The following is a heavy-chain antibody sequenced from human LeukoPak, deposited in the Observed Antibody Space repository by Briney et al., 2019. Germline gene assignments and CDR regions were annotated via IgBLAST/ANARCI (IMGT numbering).Heavy chain of an antibody. CDR2: INPNSGGT. Sequence: ASVKVSCKASGYTFIGYYMHGVRQAPGQGLEWMGWINPNSGGTNYAQKFQGRVTMTRDTSISTAYMELSRLRSDDTAVYYCARGGRTYYYDSSGYYPDYWGQGTLVTVSS. J-gene: IGHJ4*02. CDR1: GYTFIGYY. CDR3: ARGGRTYYYDSSGYYPDY. D-gene: IGHD3-22*01. V-gene: IGHV1-2*02.